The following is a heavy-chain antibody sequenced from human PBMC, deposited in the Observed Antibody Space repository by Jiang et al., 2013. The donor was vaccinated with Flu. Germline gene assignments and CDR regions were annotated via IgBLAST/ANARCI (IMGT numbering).Heavy chain of an antibody. CDR3: ASQHWDHGSGSYYMSY. CDR2: IYYSGST. J-gene: IGHJ4*02. D-gene: IGHD3-10*01. V-gene: IGHV4-39*07. Sequence: GPGLVKPSETLSLSCTVSGGSISSENSYWGWIRQPPGKGLEWIGSIYYSGSTYYNPSLKSRVTISVDTSKKQFSLKLSSVTAADTAVYYCASQHWDHGSGSYYMSYWGQGTLVTVSS. CDR1: GGSISSENSY.